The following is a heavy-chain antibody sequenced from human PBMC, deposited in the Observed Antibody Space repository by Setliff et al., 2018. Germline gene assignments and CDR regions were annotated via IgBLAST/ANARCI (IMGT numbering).Heavy chain of an antibody. V-gene: IGHV1-2*06. D-gene: IGHD4-17*01. CDR1: GYTFTGYY. J-gene: IGHJ6*03. CDR3: ARVVGDYDYEDYYYYMDV. CDR2: INPNSGGT. Sequence: ASVKVSCKASGYTFTGYYMHWVRQALGQGLEWMGRINPNSGGTNYAQKFQGRVTMTRDTSISTAYMELSRLRSDDTAVYYCARVVGDYDYEDYYYYMDVWGKGTTVTVSS.